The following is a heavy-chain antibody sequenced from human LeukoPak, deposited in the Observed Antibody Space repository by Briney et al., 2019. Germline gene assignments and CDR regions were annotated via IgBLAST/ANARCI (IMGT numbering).Heavy chain of an antibody. CDR3: ARAAYSSTWYSRYFDL. Sequence: RPGGSLRLSCAASGFTFSSYSMNWVRQAPGKGLEWVSYISSSSSTIYYADSVKGRFTISRDNAKNSLYLQMNSLRAGDTAVYYCARAAYSSTWYSRYFDLWGRGTLVTVSS. J-gene: IGHJ2*01. V-gene: IGHV3-48*04. D-gene: IGHD6-13*01. CDR2: ISSSSSTI. CDR1: GFTFSSYS.